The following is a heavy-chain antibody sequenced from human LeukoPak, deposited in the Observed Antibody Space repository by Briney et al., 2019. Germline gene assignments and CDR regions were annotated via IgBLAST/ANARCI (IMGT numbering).Heavy chain of an antibody. D-gene: IGHD5-18*01. V-gene: IGHV1-69*04. CDR2: IIPILGIT. CDR1: GGTFSSYA. CDR3: ASPSDTAMEGGAFDI. Sequence: SVKVSCKASGGTFSSYAISWVRQAPGQGLEWMGRIIPILGITNYAQKFQGRVTITADKSTSTAYMELSSLRSEDTAVYYCASPSDTAMEGGAFDIWGQGTMVTVSS. J-gene: IGHJ3*02.